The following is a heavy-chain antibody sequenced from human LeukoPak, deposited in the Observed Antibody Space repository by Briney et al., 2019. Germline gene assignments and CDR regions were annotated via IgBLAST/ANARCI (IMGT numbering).Heavy chain of an antibody. Sequence: ASVKVSCKASGYTFTSYYMHWVRQAPGQGLEWMGIINPSGGSTSYARKFQGRVTITADKSTSTAYMELSSLRSEDTAVYYCARGYSGYTNGDYYYYYMDVWGKGTTVTVSS. V-gene: IGHV1-46*01. CDR3: ARGYSGYTNGDYYYYYMDV. CDR1: GYTFTSYY. CDR2: INPSGGST. J-gene: IGHJ6*03. D-gene: IGHD5-12*01.